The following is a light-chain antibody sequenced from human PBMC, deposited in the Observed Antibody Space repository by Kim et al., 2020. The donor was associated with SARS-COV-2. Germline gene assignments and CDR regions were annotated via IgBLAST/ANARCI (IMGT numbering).Light chain of an antibody. J-gene: IGKJ1*01. CDR1: QSVIY. CDR3: HQYDTSPRT. Sequence: EIVLTQSPGTLSLSPGESATLSCRASQSVIYLAWYQQQPGQAPRLLIYGASIRATGIPDRFSGSGSGTDFTLTISRLEPEDFAVYYCHQYDTSPRTFGQGTKVDIK. CDR2: GAS. V-gene: IGKV3-20*01.